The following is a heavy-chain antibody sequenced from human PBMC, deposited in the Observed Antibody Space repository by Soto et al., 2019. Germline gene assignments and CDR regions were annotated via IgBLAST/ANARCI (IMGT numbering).Heavy chain of an antibody. CDR3: ARDIQSVGPRANDAFDV. D-gene: IGHD5-18*01. V-gene: IGHV1-3*01. CDR2: LNPDTGNT. J-gene: IGHJ3*01. CDR1: GFTFSDNL. Sequence: QVQLVQSGAELKKPGASVNISCTASGFTFSDNLINWVRQVPGQGLEWMGWLNPDTGNTRYSETFQRRVTISRPPSASIAYLELSGLENEDTALYFCARDIQSVGPRANDAFDVWGQGTMITVSS.